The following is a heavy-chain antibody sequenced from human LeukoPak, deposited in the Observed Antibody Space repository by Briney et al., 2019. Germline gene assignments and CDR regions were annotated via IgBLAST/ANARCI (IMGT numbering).Heavy chain of an antibody. CDR2: ISTTSSII. CDR1: GFSLSPYS. D-gene: IGHD4-17*01. J-gene: IGHJ4*02. V-gene: IGHV3-48*02. CDR3: ASRHGDYVGSFEY. Sequence: GGSLRLSCAASGFSLSPYSMNWVRQAPGKGLEWVSYISTTSSIIYYADSVKSRFTISRDNAKNTVYLQMNSLRDEDTAVYYCASRHGDYVGSFEYWGQGTLVTVSS.